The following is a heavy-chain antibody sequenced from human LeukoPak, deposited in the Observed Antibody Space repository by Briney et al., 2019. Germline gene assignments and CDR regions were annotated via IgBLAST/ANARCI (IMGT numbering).Heavy chain of an antibody. Sequence: PGGSLRLSCAASGFTVSSSYMSWVRQAPGKGLEWVSVIYSGGQTYHADSVKGRFTISRDNSKNTLYFQMNSLRAEDTAVYYCARGDRVATFDYWGQGTLVTVSS. CDR3: ARGDRVATFDY. CDR1: GFTVSSSY. D-gene: IGHD5-12*01. CDR2: IYSGGQT. J-gene: IGHJ4*02. V-gene: IGHV3-53*01.